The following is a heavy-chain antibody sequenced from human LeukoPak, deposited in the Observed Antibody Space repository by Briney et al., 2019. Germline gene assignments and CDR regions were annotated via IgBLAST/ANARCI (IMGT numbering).Heavy chain of an antibody. Sequence: GGSLRLSCAASGFTFSSYGMHWVRQAPGKGLEWVAFIRYDGSNKYYADSVKGRFTISRDNSKNTLYLQMNSLRAEDTAVYYCARLFRELDYWGQGTLVTVSS. D-gene: IGHD3-10*01. J-gene: IGHJ4*02. V-gene: IGHV3-30*02. CDR3: ARLFRELDY. CDR2: IRYDGSNK. CDR1: GFTFSSYG.